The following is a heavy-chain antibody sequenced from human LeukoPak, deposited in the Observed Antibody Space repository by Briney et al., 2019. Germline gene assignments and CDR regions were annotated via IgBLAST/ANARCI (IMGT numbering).Heavy chain of an antibody. Sequence: PGGSLRLSCAASGLTFSSYGMHWVRQAPGKGLEWVAVIWYDGSNKYYADSVKGRFTISRGNSKNTLYLQMNSLRAEDTAVYYCAKASLAVAGIFDPWGQGTLVTVSS. D-gene: IGHD6-19*01. J-gene: IGHJ5*02. CDR3: AKASLAVAGIFDP. V-gene: IGHV3-33*06. CDR2: IWYDGSNK. CDR1: GLTFSSYG.